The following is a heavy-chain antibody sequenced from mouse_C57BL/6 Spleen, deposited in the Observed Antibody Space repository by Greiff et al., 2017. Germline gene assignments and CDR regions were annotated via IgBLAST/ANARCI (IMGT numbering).Heavy chain of an antibody. V-gene: IGHV1-18*01. Sequence: VQLKESGPELVKPGASVKIPCKASGYTFTDYNMDWVKQSHGKSLEWIGDINPNNGGTIYNQKFKGKATLTVDKSSSTAYMELRSLTSEDTAVYYCARNLYYYGSSYYFDYWGQGTTLTVSS. D-gene: IGHD1-1*01. J-gene: IGHJ2*01. CDR2: INPNNGGT. CDR3: ARNLYYYGSSYYFDY. CDR1: GYTFTDYN.